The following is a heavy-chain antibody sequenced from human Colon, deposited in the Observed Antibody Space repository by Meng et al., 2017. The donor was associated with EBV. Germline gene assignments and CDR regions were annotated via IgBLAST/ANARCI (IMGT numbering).Heavy chain of an antibody. V-gene: IGHV3-30*18. CDR2: TSSDGSNR. CDR1: RFSFGNFA. J-gene: IGHJ4*02. Sequence: QVVVGESGGGGVQPGMSLRLSCAASRFSFGNFAMHWVRQAPGTGLEWVAVTSSDGSNRHYADSVKGRFTISRDNSKNTVYLQMNSLRAEDTAVYYCAKPIEYYDDAGPYFDYWGQGTLVTVSS. D-gene: IGHD3-16*01. CDR3: AKPIEYYDDAGPYFDY.